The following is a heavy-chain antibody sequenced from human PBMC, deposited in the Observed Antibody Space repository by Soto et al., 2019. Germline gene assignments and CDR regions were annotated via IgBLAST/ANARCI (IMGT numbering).Heavy chain of an antibody. D-gene: IGHD6-19*01. V-gene: IGHV3-23*01. J-gene: IGHJ4*02. Sequence: PGGSLRLSCAASGFTFSNYAMSWVRQAPGKGLEWVSVISGSGGSTYYADSVKGRFTISRDNSKNTLYLQMNSLRAEDTAVFYCAKESSGPSRYFDYWGKGTLVTVSS. CDR1: GFTFSNYA. CDR2: ISGSGGST. CDR3: AKESSGPSRYFDY.